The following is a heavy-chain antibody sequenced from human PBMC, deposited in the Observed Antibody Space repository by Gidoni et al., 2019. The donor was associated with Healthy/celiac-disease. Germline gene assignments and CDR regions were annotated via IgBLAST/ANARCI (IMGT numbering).Heavy chain of an antibody. V-gene: IGHV4-30-2*01. CDR1: GGSIRRGGYS. CDR3: ASGGVNWGNWFDP. D-gene: IGHD7-27*01. CDR2: IYHSGST. Sequence: QLQLQESGSGLVTPSQTLSLTCAVSGGSIRRGGYSWSWIRQPPGKGLEWIGYIYHSGSTYYNPSLKSRVTISVDRSKNQFSLKLSSVTAADTAVYYCASGGVNWGNWFDPWGQGTLVTVSS. J-gene: IGHJ5*02.